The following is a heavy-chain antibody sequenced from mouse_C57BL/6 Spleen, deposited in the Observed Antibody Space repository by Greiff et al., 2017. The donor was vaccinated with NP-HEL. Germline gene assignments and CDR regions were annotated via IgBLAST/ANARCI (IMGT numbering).Heavy chain of an antibody. V-gene: IGHV1-82*01. CDR3: AKLIYDGYYVDFDY. J-gene: IGHJ2*01. CDR1: GYAFSSSW. D-gene: IGHD2-3*01. Sequence: VQLQESGPELVKPGASVKISCKASGYAFSSSWMNWVKQRPGKGLEWIGRIYPGDGDTNYNGKFKGKATLTADKSSSTAYMQLSSLTSEDSAVYFCAKLIYDGYYVDFDYWGQGTTLTVSS. CDR2: IYPGDGDT.